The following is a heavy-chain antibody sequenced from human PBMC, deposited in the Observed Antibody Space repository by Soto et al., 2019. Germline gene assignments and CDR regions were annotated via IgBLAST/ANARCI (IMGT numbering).Heavy chain of an antibody. V-gene: IGHV4-59*01. CDR1: GDTIRSYD. CDR3: ARVWGGAFDI. J-gene: IGHJ3*02. Sequence: SETQSLTCTVSGDTIRSYDWSWIRQPPGKGLEWIGYIYYSGSTNYNPSLKSRVTISVDTSKNQFSLKLSSVTAADTAVYYCARVWGGAFDIWGQGTMVTVSS. D-gene: IGHD3-10*01. CDR2: IYYSGST.